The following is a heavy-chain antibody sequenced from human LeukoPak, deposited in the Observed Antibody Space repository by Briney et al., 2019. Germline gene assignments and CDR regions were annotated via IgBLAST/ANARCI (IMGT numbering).Heavy chain of an antibody. V-gene: IGHV4-59*08. J-gene: IGHJ4*02. CDR2: ISYSGST. Sequence: SETLSLTCTVSGGSISHYYWIWIRQPPARGREWIGYISYSGSTNYIPSLTSRVTISVDTSKNQFSLKLTSVTAADTAVYYCARHLRGYSNGLFDYWGQETLVTVSS. CDR3: ARHLRGYSNGLFDY. CDR1: GGSISHYY. D-gene: IGHD5-18*01.